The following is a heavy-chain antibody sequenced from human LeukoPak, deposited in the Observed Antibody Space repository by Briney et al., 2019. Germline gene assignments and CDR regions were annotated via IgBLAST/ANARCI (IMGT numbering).Heavy chain of an antibody. CDR2: ISSRSSYI. CDR1: GFTFSRYN. J-gene: IGHJ6*03. V-gene: IGHV3-21*01. D-gene: IGHD6-19*01. Sequence: GGSLRLFCAGSGFTFSRYNMNWFRQAPGKGLERVSSISSRSSYIFYADSVKGRFTISRDNAKNSLYLQMNSLGAEDTAVYYCARDAQWLVPEGYYYYMDFWGKGTTVTVSS. CDR3: ARDAQWLVPEGYYYYMDF.